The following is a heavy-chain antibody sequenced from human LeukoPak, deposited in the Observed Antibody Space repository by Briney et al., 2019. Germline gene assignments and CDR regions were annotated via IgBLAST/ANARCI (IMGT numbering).Heavy chain of an antibody. CDR1: GYTFTGYY. D-gene: IGHD3-16*02. CDR3: ARADSSYTAVDY. V-gene: IGHV1-2*02. CDR2: INPNSGVT. Sequence: ASVKVSCKASGYTFTGYYMHWVRQAPGQGLEWMGWINPNSGVTNYAQKFQGRVTMTRDTSISTAYMELSRLRSDDTAVYYCARADSSYTAVDYWGQGTLVTVSS. J-gene: IGHJ4*02.